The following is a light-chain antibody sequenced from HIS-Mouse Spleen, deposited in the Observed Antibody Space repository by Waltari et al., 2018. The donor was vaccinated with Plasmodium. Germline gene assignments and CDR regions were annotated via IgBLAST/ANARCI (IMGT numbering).Light chain of an antibody. CDR3: YSTDSSGNHRV. V-gene: IGLV3-10*01. CDR1: ALPKKY. Sequence: SYELTQPPSVSVSPGQTARITCSGDALPKKYAYWYQQKSGQAPVLVIYEDSKPPSGIPVGFSGSSSGTMATLTISGAQVEDEADYYCYSTDSSGNHRVFGGGTKLTVL. J-gene: IGLJ3*02. CDR2: EDS.